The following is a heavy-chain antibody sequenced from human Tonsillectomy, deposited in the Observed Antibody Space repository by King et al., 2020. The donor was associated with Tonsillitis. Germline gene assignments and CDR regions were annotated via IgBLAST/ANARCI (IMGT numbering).Heavy chain of an antibody. Sequence: VQLVESGGGVGQPGRALRLSCVACGFTFRNYGIHGVRQAPDKGRAGGTGVWYDGTIEYYADSVQARLTISRDNSKNMVYLQMNSLRAEDTAVYYCARDQGAGLDHWGQGSPVTVSS. D-gene: IGHD6-19*01. V-gene: IGHV3-33*08. CDR1: GFTFRNYG. J-gene: IGHJ4*02. CDR2: VWYDGTIE. CDR3: ARDQGAGLDH.